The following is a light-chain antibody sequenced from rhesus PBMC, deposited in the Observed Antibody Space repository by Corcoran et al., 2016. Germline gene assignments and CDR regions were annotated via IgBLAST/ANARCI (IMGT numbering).Light chain of an antibody. V-gene: IGKV1-25*02. J-gene: IGKJ1*01. CDR3: QHYYDNPRT. CDR2: SAS. Sequence: DIQMTQSPSALSASVGDRVTISCRASQKIYSNLAWYQQKPGKAPKLLIYSASSLQTGIPSRFSGSGSGTDFTLTISSLQPEDSAAYYCQHYYDNPRTFGQGTKVEIK. CDR1: QKIYSN.